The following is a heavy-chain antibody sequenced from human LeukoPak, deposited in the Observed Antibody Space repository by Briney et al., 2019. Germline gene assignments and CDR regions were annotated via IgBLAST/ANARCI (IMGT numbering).Heavy chain of an antibody. CDR1: GFTFSGSA. D-gene: IGHD4-17*01. CDR2: IRSKANSYAT. V-gene: IGHV3-73*01. Sequence: KPGGSLRLSCAASGFTFSGSAMHWVRQASGKGLEWVGRIRSKANSYATAYAASVKGRFTISGDDSKNTAYLQMNSLKTEDTAVYYCTRQRSSRTVTTDYYHYMDVWGKGTTVTVSS. J-gene: IGHJ6*03. CDR3: TRQRSSRTVTTDYYHYMDV.